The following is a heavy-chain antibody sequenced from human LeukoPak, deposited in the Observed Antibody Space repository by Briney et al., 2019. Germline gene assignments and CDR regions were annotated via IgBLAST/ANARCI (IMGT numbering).Heavy chain of an antibody. V-gene: IGHV5-51*01. CDR3: ARRGYCSSTSCYAAFEFVGYYGMDV. D-gene: IGHD2-2*01. Sequence: GESLKISCKGSGYSFTSYWIGWVRQMPGKGLEWMGIIYPGDSDTRYSPSFQGQVTISADKSISTAYLQWSSLKASDTAMYYCARRGYCSSTSCYAAFEFVGYYGMDVWGQGTTVTVSS. CDR2: IYPGDSDT. CDR1: GYSFTSYW. J-gene: IGHJ6*02.